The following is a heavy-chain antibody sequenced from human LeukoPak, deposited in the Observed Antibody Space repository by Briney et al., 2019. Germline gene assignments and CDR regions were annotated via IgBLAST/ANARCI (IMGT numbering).Heavy chain of an antibody. Sequence: QSGGSLRLSCAASGFTFNSYRMSWVRQAPGKGLEWVANVQQEGSEKYYLDSVKGRFTISRDNAKNSVYLQMNSLRAEDTATYYCATTLNVATAGYFWGQGTVVTVSS. D-gene: IGHD6-13*01. CDR1: GFTFNSYR. CDR3: ATTLNVATAGYF. CDR2: VQQEGSEK. J-gene: IGHJ4*02. V-gene: IGHV3-7*01.